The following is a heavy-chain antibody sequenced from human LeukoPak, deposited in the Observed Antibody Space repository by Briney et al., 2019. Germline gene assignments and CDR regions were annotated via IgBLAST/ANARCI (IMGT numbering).Heavy chain of an antibody. D-gene: IGHD1-26*01. CDR2: IYHSGST. CDR1: GYSISSGYY. V-gene: IGHV4-38-2*02. Sequence: PSESLSLTCAVSGYSISSGYYWGWIRQPPGQGLDWIGSIYHSGSTYYNPSLKSRVTISVDTSKNQFSLKLSSVTAADTAVYYCARDVGATKGPYYFDYWGQGTLVTVSS. CDR3: ARDVGATKGPYYFDY. J-gene: IGHJ4*02.